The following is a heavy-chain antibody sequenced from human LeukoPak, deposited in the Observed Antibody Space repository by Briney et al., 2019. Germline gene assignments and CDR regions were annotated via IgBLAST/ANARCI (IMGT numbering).Heavy chain of an antibody. CDR3: ARHRWLPHDPPRH. V-gene: IGHV1-2*04. D-gene: IGHD5-18*01. Sequence: ASVKVSCKASGYTFTGYYMHWVRQAPGQGLEWMGWINPNSGGTNYAQKFQGWVTMTRDTSISTAYMELSRLRSDDTAVYYCARHRWLPHDPPRHWGQGTLVTVSS. CDR1: GYTFTGYY. CDR2: INPNSGGT. J-gene: IGHJ4*02.